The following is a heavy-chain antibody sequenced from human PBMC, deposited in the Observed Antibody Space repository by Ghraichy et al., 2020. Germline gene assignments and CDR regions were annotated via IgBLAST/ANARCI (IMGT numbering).Heavy chain of an antibody. CDR1: GFTFNLYN. CDR2: ISSYGSQT. D-gene: IGHD3-3*01. Sequence: GGYLRLSCAASGFTFNLYNMNWVRQAPGKGLEWISSISSYGSQTYYADSVRGRFTISRDNANKSLYLQMNSLTVEDTAVYYCARDRRSVRFLEWLTFWGQGALVTVSS. V-gene: IGHV3-21*01. J-gene: IGHJ4*02. CDR3: ARDRRSVRFLEWLTF.